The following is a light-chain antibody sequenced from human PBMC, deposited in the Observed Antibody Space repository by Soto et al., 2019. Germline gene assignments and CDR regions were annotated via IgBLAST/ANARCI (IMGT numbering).Light chain of an antibody. J-gene: IGKJ1*01. CDR3: QQDASSPPT. CDR1: QSVSSSY. Sequence: IVLTQSPGTLSLSPGERATLSCRASQSVSSSYLAWYQQKPGQAPRLLIYGASSRATGIPDRFSGSGSGTDFTLTISRLEPEDFAVYYCQQDASSPPTLGQGTKVEIX. CDR2: GAS. V-gene: IGKV3-20*01.